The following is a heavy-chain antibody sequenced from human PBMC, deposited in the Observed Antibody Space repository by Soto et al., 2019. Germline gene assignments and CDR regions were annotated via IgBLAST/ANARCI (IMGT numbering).Heavy chain of an antibody. CDR3: ARDVGSGTNYFDY. CDR1: GGSIGYNY. CDR2: IYSSGST. J-gene: IGHJ4*02. V-gene: IGHV4-59*01. D-gene: IGHD3-10*01. Sequence: SENLSLTCTVSGGSIGYNYWSWIRQSPGRGLEWIGYIYSSGSTKYSPSLKSRVTISLDTSKNQFSLKLRSVTPADTAVYYCARDVGSGTNYFDYWGQGALVTVS.